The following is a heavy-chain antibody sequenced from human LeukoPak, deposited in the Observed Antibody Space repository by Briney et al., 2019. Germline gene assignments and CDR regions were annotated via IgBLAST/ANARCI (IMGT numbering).Heavy chain of an antibody. V-gene: IGHV3-23*01. J-gene: IGHJ4*02. CDR1: GFTFSSYA. D-gene: IGHD6-13*01. Sequence: PGGSLRLSCAASGFTFSSYAMTWVRQAPGKGLEWVSGIRGSGDGTCYAHSVKGRFTISIDNSKNTLSPQMNSLRADDTAVYYCARGYTTTWFDSDYWGQGTLVTVSS. CDR2: IRGSGDGT. CDR3: ARGYTTTWFDSDY.